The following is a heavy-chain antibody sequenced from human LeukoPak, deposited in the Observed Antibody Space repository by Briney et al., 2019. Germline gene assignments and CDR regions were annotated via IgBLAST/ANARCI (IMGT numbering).Heavy chain of an antibody. CDR1: GFTFSSYW. Sequence: GGSLRLSCAASGFTFSSYWMHWVRQAPGKGLVWVSRINSDRSSTSYADSVKGRFTISRDNAKNTLYLQMNSLRAEDTAVYYCARAYYYDGSGYFPYYFDYWGQGTLVTVSS. CDR3: ARAYYYDGSGYFPYYFDY. CDR2: INSDRSST. J-gene: IGHJ4*02. D-gene: IGHD3-22*01. V-gene: IGHV3-74*01.